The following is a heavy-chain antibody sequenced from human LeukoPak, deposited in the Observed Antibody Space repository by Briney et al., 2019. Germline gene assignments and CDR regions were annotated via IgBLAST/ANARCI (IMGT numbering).Heavy chain of an antibody. D-gene: IGHD2-2*01. J-gene: IGHJ4*02. CDR2: IYYSGST. Sequence: SETLSLTCTVSGGSIGSYYWSWIRQPPGKGLEWIGYIYYSGSTNYNPSLKSRVTISVDTSKNQFSLKLSSVTAADTAVYYCARRDCSSTSCYSYYFDYWGQGTLVTVSS. CDR3: ARRDCSSTSCYSYYFDY. V-gene: IGHV4-59*08. CDR1: GGSIGSYY.